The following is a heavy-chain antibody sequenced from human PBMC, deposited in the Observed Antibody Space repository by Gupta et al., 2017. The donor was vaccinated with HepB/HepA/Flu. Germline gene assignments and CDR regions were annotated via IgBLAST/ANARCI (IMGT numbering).Heavy chain of an antibody. D-gene: IGHD3-22*01. CDR1: GASIKNYS. Sequence: QVQLQESGPGLVKPSETLSLTCAVSGASIKNYSWSWIRQPPGKGPEWVGYIYYSGSTNYNPSLKSRVTTSIDTSKNQFSLNLRAVTAADTAVYYCAGQIRHYYDDGNGYDIDWYFDLWGRGILVTVSS. CDR3: AGQIRHYYDDGNGYDIDWYFDL. J-gene: IGHJ2*01. CDR2: IYYSGST. V-gene: IGHV4-59*08.